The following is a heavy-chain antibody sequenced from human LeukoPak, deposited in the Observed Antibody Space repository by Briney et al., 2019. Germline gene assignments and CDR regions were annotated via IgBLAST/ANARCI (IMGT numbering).Heavy chain of an antibody. V-gene: IGHV4-59*01. D-gene: IGHD6-13*01. CDR2: IYYSGTT. Sequence: SSETLSLTCTVSGSSMSSFYWSWIRQPPGKGLEWIGNIYYSGTTNYNPSFKSRVTISVDASKNQFSLKLSSVTAADTAVYYCARTLYSSSWPSPVDYWGQGSLVTVSS. CDR3: ARTLYSSSWPSPVDY. CDR1: GSSMSSFY. J-gene: IGHJ4*02.